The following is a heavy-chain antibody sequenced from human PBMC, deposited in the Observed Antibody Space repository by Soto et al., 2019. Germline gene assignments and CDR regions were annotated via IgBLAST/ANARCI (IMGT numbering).Heavy chain of an antibody. J-gene: IGHJ5*02. V-gene: IGHV3-30-3*01. CDR2: ISYDGSNK. D-gene: IGHD3-3*01. CDR3: ARAPSGYYGFDP. Sequence: GGSLRLSCAASGFTFSSYAMHWVRQAPGKGLEWVAVISYDGSNKYYADSVKGRFTISRDNSKNTLYLQMNSLRAEDTAVYYCARAPSGYYGFDPWGQGTLVTVSS. CDR1: GFTFSSYA.